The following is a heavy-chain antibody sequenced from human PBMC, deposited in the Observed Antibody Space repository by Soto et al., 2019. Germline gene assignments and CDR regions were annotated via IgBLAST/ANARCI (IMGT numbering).Heavy chain of an antibody. Sequence: PSETLSLTCAFYGGSFDDFYWSWARQSPGKGLEWVGEISHDGGTNYSPSLASRVSISVDTSKNQFSLHLRSVTAADTGLYYCARGQLVWYGDLTPYHRDMDVWGQGTTVTVSS. CDR3: ARGQLVWYGDLTPYHRDMDV. V-gene: IGHV4-34*01. D-gene: IGHD3-10*01. CDR1: GGSFDDFY. CDR2: ISHDGGT. J-gene: IGHJ6*02.